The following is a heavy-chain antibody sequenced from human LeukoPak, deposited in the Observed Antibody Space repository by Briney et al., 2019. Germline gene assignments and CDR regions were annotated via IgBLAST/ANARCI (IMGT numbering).Heavy chain of an antibody. Sequence: SSQTLSLTCTVSGGSISSGGYYWSWIRQHPGKGLEWIGCIYYSGTTYYHPSLTSRVAISVDTSKNQFSLKLSSVTAADTAVYYCARSGTVTTWNYWGQGTLVTVSS. CDR3: ARSGTVTTWNY. V-gene: IGHV4-31*03. CDR1: GGSISSGGYY. J-gene: IGHJ4*02. D-gene: IGHD4-17*01. CDR2: IYYSGTT.